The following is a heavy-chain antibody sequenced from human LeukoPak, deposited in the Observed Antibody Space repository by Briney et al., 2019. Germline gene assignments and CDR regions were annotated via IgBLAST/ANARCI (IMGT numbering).Heavy chain of an antibody. CDR2: INHSGST. CDR3: ARGPVLRFLEWSPDYYYGMDV. D-gene: IGHD3-3*01. Sequence: PSETLSLTCAVYGGSFSGYYWSWIRQPPGKGLEWIGEINHSGSTNYNPSLKSRVTISVDTSKNQFSLKLSSVTAADTAVYYCARGPVLRFLEWSPDYYYGMDVWGQGTTVTVSS. V-gene: IGHV4-34*01. J-gene: IGHJ6*02. CDR1: GGSFSGYY.